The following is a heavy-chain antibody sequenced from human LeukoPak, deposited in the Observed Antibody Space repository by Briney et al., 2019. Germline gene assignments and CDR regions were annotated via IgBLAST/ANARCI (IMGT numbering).Heavy chain of an antibody. V-gene: IGHV4-4*02. D-gene: IGHD1-26*01. CDR2: IYHSGST. CDR1: GGSISSSNW. Sequence: SETLSLTCAVSGGSISSSNWWSWVRQPPGKGLEWIGEIYHSGSTNYNPSLKSRVTISVDTSKNLFSLKLISVSATDTAVYYCAKEKWESGLRAFDIWGQGTMVTVSS. CDR3: AKEKWESGLRAFDI. J-gene: IGHJ3*02.